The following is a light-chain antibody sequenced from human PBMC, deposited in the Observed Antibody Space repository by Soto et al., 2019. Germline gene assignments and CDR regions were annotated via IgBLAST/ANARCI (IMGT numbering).Light chain of an antibody. Sequence: QSALTQPPSVSGAPGQRVTISCTGSYSNIGSGYDVHWYQQLPGSAPKLLIYVNSNRPSGVPDRFSASKSGTSASLAMTGLQAEDEADYYCQSYDGSLRGSVFGGGTKVTVL. V-gene: IGLV1-40*01. CDR2: VNS. J-gene: IGLJ3*02. CDR3: QSYDGSLRGSV. CDR1: YSNIGSGYD.